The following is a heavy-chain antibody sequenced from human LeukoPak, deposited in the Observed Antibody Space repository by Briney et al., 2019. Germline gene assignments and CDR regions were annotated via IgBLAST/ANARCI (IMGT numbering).Heavy chain of an antibody. J-gene: IGHJ4*02. V-gene: IGHV3-53*01. Sequence: GGSLRLSCAASGFTVSSNYMSWVRQAPGKGLEWVSVIYSGGSTYYADSVKGRFTISRDNSKSTLYLQMNSLRAEDTAVYYCARERGRGSSSDYWGQGTLVTVSS. CDR3: ARERGRGSSSDY. CDR1: GFTVSSNY. D-gene: IGHD1-26*01. CDR2: IYSGGST.